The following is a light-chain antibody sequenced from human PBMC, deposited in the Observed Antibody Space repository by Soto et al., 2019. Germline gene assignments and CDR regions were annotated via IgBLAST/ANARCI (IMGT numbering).Light chain of an antibody. J-gene: IGLJ3*02. Sequence: QSVLTQPPSVSGAPGQGVSISCTGSSSNIGTGHDVHWYQQLPGTAPKLLIYHNTNRPPGVPARFSGSKSGTSASLVITGLQAEDEADYYCQSFDSRMSGWVFGGGTKLTVL. CDR1: SSNIGTGHD. CDR3: QSFDSRMSGWV. CDR2: HNT. V-gene: IGLV1-40*01.